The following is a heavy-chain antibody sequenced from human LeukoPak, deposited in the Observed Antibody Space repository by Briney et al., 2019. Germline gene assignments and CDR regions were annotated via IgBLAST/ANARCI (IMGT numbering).Heavy chain of an antibody. CDR2: IYYSGST. Sequence: PSETLSLTCTVSGGSISSYYWSWIRQPPGKGLERIGYIYYSGSTNYNPSLKSRVTISVDTSKNQFSLKLSSVTAADTAVYYCAREARLLWFGEFAGVFDYWGQGTLVTVSS. CDR3: AREARLLWFGEFAGVFDY. V-gene: IGHV4-59*01. J-gene: IGHJ4*02. CDR1: GGSISSYY. D-gene: IGHD3-10*01.